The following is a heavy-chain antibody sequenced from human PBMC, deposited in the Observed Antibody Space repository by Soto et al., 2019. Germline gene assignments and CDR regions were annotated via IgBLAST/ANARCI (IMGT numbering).Heavy chain of an antibody. CDR1: GGSFSGYY. Sequence: PSETLSLTCAVYGGSFSGYYWSWIRQPPGKGLEWIGEINHSGSTNYNPSLKSRVTISVDTSKNQFSLKLSSVTAADTAVYYCARESKHRKQFDPWGQGTLVTVSS. D-gene: IGHD4-4*01. V-gene: IGHV4-34*01. CDR3: ARESKHRKQFDP. CDR2: INHSGST. J-gene: IGHJ5*02.